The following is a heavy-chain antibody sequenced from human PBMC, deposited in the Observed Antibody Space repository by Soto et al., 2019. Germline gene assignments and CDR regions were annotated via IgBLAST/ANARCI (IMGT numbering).Heavy chain of an antibody. J-gene: IGHJ3*01. Sequence: QVQLVESGGGVVQPGRSLRLSCAASGFTFSAYGIHWVRQAPGKGLEWVATISFDSRDKLYVDSMNGRLTISRENSRNTVYLQRDSLRAEDTAVYHCARVCGGDCGNAFDVWGQGTVVAVSP. V-gene: IGHV3-33*05. CDR2: ISFDSRDK. D-gene: IGHD2-21*02. CDR1: GFTFSAYG. CDR3: ARVCGGDCGNAFDV.